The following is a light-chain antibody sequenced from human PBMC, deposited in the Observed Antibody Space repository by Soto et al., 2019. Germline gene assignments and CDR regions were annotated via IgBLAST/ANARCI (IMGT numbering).Light chain of an antibody. J-gene: IGKJ1*01. CDR2: DAS. CDR1: QSISSW. CDR3: QQLNNYPRT. Sequence: DIQMTQSPSTLSASVGDRVTITCRASQSISSWLAWYQQKPGKAPKLLIYDASSLESGVPSRFSGSGSGTDFALTITSLQAEDFATYYCQQLNNYPRTFGQGTKVDTK. V-gene: IGKV1-5*01.